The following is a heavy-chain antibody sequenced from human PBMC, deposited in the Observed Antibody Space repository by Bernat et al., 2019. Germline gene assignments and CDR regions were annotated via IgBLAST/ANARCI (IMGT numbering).Heavy chain of an antibody. Sequence: QVQLGESGGGVVQPGRSLRLSCEASGFTFSNYGMHWVRQAPGKGLEWVAVISYDGSNKYYADSVKGRFTISRDNSKNTLYLQMNSLRAEDTAVYYCAKVPYNWNDYYYGMDVWGQGTTVTVSS. V-gene: IGHV3-30*18. CDR2: ISYDGSNK. D-gene: IGHD1-1*01. CDR3: AKVPYNWNDYYYGMDV. CDR1: GFTFSNYG. J-gene: IGHJ6*02.